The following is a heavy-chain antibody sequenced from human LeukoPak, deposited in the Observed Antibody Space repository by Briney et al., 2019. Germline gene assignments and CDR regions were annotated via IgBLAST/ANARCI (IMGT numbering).Heavy chain of an antibody. Sequence: SETLSLTCTVSGGSISRYYWSWLRQPPGKGLERIGYIYYSGSTKYNPSLKGRVTISVDTSKNEFSLKLSSVTAADTAIYYCARTGITGTTNYYDYYMDVWGKGTTVTVSS. D-gene: IGHD1-7*01. CDR3: ARTGITGTTNYYDYYMDV. J-gene: IGHJ6*03. V-gene: IGHV4-59*08. CDR2: IYYSGST. CDR1: GGSISRYY.